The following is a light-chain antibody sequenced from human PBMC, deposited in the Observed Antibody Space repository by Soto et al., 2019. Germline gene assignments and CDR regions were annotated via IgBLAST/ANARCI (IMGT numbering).Light chain of an antibody. V-gene: IGLV1-40*01. CDR3: QSYDSSLSGWV. J-gene: IGLJ3*02. CDR2: GNS. CDR1: SSNIGAGYN. Sequence: QSVLTQPPSVSGAPGQRGTISCTGSSSNIGAGYNVPWYQQLSGTAPKLLIYGNSNRPSGVPDRFSGSKSGTSASLAITGLQAEDEADYYCQSYDSSLSGWVFGGGTKVTVL.